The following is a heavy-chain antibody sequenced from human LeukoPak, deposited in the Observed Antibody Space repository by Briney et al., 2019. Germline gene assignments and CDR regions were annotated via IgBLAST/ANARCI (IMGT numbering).Heavy chain of an antibody. V-gene: IGHV4-59*10. CDR3: ARGETTVTTFDY. Sequence: SETLSLTCAVYGGSFSGYYWSWIRQPAGKGLEWIGRIYTSGSTNYNPSLKSRVTMSVDTSKNQFSLKLSSVTAADTAVYYCARGETTVTTFDYWGQGTLVTVSS. CDR1: GGSFSGYY. CDR2: IYTSGST. J-gene: IGHJ4*02. D-gene: IGHD4-17*01.